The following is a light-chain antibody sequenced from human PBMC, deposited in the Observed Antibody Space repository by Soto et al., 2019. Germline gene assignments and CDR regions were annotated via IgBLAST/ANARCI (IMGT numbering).Light chain of an antibody. J-gene: IGKJ5*01. Sequence: PGQRAAVSCRAIPRLSASDIAWYQQKPGQAPKFLIYGVASRATGIPDRFSGSRSGTDFTLTISRLEPEDFAVYHCQQYGSSPLITFGQGTRLEIK. CDR3: QQYGSSPLIT. CDR1: PRLSASD. V-gene: IGKV3-20*01. CDR2: GVA.